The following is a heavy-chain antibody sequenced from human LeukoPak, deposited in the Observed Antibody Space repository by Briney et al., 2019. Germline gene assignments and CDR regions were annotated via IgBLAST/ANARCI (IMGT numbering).Heavy chain of an antibody. D-gene: IGHD6-13*01. CDR3: ARIYSSSWFLNWFDP. CDR2: IYHSGST. CDR1: GYSISSGYF. Sequence: PSETLSLTCAVSGYSISSGYFWGWIRQPPGKGLECIGTIYHSGSTYYNPSLKSRVTISVDTSKNQFSLKLNSVTAADTAVYYCARIYSSSWFLNWFDPWGQGTLLTVSS. J-gene: IGHJ5*02. V-gene: IGHV4-38-2*01.